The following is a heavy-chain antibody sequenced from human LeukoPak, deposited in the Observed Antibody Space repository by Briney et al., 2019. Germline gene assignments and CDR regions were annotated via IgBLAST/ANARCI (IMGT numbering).Heavy chain of an antibody. Sequence: GGALEISCKGSGYLFTSYWIGWGRQGPGKGVEGMGSIYPGDSDNRYSPSFPGQVPISAAKSISTAYLQWSSLKPSDTAMYYCARYDHSADAFDIWGQGTMVTVSS. CDR3: ARYDHSADAFDI. D-gene: IGHD2-21*01. J-gene: IGHJ3*02. CDR2: IYPGDSDN. CDR1: GYLFTSYW. V-gene: IGHV5-51*01.